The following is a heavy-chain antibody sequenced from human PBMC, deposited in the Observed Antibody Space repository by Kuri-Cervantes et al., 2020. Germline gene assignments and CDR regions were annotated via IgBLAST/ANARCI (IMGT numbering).Heavy chain of an antibody. J-gene: IGHJ6*02. Sequence: GESLRLSCAASGFTFSSYGMHWVRQAPGKGLEWVAVIWYDGSNKYYADSVKGRFTISRDNSKNTLYLQMNSLRAEDTAVYYCAREDYDFWSGYRYYGMDVWGQGTTVTVSS. D-gene: IGHD3-3*01. CDR1: GFTFSSYG. CDR3: AREDYDFWSGYRYYGMDV. V-gene: IGHV3-33*01. CDR2: IWYDGSNK.